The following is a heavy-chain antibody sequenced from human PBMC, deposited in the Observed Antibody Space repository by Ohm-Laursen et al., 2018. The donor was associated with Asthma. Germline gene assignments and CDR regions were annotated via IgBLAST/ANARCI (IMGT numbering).Heavy chain of an antibody. CDR3: ARAYSSGWFDY. J-gene: IGHJ4*02. CDR2: IYYSGST. CDR1: GGSISSGSYY. D-gene: IGHD6-19*01. Sequence: TLSLTCTVSGGSISSGSYYWSWIRQHPGKGLEWIGYIYYSGSTYYNPSLKSRVTISVDTSKNQFSLKLSSVTAADTAVYYCARAYSSGWFDYWGQGTLVTVSS. V-gene: IGHV4-31*03.